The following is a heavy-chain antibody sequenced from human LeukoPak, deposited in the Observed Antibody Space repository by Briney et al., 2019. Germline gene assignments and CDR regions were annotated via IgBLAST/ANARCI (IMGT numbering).Heavy chain of an antibody. CDR2: IYYGGST. V-gene: IGHV4-31*03. J-gene: IGHJ3*02. D-gene: IGHD4-11*01. CDR3: ARDQEVTRDDAFDI. Sequence: SETLSLTCSVAGGSIIGVGYWGRWTSQQPGRGRGWIGYIYYGGSTYNLPSLKSRVTISVDPSNNPFSMKLRCVPAAETSVDYCARDQEVTRDDAFDIWGQGTMVTVSS. CDR1: GGSIIGVGYW.